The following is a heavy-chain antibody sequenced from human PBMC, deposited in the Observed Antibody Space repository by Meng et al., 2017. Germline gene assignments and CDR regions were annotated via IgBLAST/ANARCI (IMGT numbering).Heavy chain of an antibody. V-gene: IGHV1-46*02. CDR2: INPSDNSA. CDR3: ATDNWGPHY. Sequence: QVELAQSGAEVKKPGASVKVSCKAAGDTLNTYNMHWVRQAPGQGLEWMGIINPSDNSAAYAQGFQGRLTMTRDTCTSTLYMELTSLQFEDTAIYYCATDNWGPHYWGQGTLVTVSS. CDR1: GDTLNTYN. D-gene: IGHD7-27*01. J-gene: IGHJ4*02.